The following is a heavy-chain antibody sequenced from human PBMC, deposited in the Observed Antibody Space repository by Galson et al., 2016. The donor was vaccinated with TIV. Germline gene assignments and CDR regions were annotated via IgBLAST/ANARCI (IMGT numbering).Heavy chain of an antibody. CDR1: GLIVSDNS. CDR3: ARDRRHCGNECYLRYYYGMDV. CDR2: LYDDGST. Sequence: SLRLSCAASGLIVSDNSMTWARQAPGKGLECVALLYDDGSTIYADSVKGRFTISRDNSKNMVYLQMNSLRPEDTAVYFCARDRRHCGNECYLRYYYGMDVWGQGTTVTVSS. V-gene: IGHV3-66*02. J-gene: IGHJ6*02. D-gene: IGHD2-21*01.